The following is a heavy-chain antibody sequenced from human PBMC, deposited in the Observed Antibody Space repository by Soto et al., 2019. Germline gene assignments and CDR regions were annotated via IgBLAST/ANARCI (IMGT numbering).Heavy chain of an antibody. CDR1: GGSISSSSYY. CDR3: ARLRLFIVGATPSDY. J-gene: IGHJ4*02. V-gene: IGHV4-39*01. Sequence: SETLSLTCTVSGGSISSSSYYWGWIRQPPGKGLEWIGSIYYSGSTYYNPSLKSRVTISVDTSKNQFSLKLSSVTAADTAVYYCARLRLFIVGATPSDYWGQGTLVTVSS. CDR2: IYYSGST. D-gene: IGHD1-26*01.